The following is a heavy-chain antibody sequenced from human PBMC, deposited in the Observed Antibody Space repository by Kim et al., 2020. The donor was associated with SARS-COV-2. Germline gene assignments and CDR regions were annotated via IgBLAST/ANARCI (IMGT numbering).Heavy chain of an antibody. D-gene: IGHD3-10*01. J-gene: IGHJ3*02. CDR1: GSSISSGGYY. CDR2: IDDSGST. V-gene: IGHV4-31*03. Sequence: SETLSLTCTVSGSSISSGGYYWNWIRQHPGKGLEWIGYIDDSGSTSYNPSLKSRVTISVETYKNQFSLRLSSVTAADTAMYYCATLYYGPGREHDAFDICGQGTMVIVSS. CDR3: ATLYYGPGREHDAFDI.